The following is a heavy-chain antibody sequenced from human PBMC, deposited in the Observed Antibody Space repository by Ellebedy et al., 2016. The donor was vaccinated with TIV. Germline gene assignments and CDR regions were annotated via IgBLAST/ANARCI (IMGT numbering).Heavy chain of an antibody. D-gene: IGHD5-24*01. CDR3: ATARRDGYTYYYYGLDV. Sequence: MPGGSLRLSCTVSGGSISTTGYYWGWIRQSPGKGLEWIGSVAYSGTTYYNPSLKSRVPISIDTSRMQFSLKLSSVTAADTAVYYCATARRDGYTYYYYGLDVWGQGTTVTVSS. V-gene: IGHV4-39*01. CDR2: VAYSGTT. CDR1: GGSISTTGYY. J-gene: IGHJ6*02.